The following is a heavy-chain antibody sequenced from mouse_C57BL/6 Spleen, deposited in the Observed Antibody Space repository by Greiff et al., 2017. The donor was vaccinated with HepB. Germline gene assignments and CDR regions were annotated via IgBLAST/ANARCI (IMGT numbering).Heavy chain of an antibody. Sequence: QVQLQQSGAELVRPGASVKLSCKASGYTFTDYYINWVKQRPGQGLEWIARIYPGSGNTYYNEKFKGKATLTAEKSSSTAYMQLSSLTSEDSAVYFCARSEFITTVVNYYAMDYWGQGTSVTVSS. V-gene: IGHV1-76*01. D-gene: IGHD1-1*01. J-gene: IGHJ4*01. CDR3: ARSEFITTVVNYYAMDY. CDR1: GYTFTDYY. CDR2: IYPGSGNT.